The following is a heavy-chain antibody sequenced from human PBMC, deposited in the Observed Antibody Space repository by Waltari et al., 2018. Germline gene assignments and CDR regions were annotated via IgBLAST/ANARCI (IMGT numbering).Heavy chain of an antibody. V-gene: IGHV3-23*04. CDR3: AKDLWFGELIYYYYGMDV. J-gene: IGHJ6*02. D-gene: IGHD3-10*01. CDR2: ISGSGGST. CDR1: GFTLSSYA. Sequence: EVQLVESGGGLVQPGGSLRLSCPASGFTLSSYAMSWVRRPPGRGLEWVSAISGSGGSTYYADSVKGRFTISRDNSKNTLYLQMNSLRAEDTAVYYCAKDLWFGELIYYYYGMDVWGQGTTVTVSS.